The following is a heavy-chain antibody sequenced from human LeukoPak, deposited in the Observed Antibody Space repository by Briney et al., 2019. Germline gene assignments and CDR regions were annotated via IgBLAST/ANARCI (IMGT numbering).Heavy chain of an antibody. Sequence: PGGSLRLSCAASGFTFSSYEMNWVRQAPGKGLEWVSYISSSGSTIYYADSVKCRFTISRDNAKNSLYLQMNSLSVEDTAVYYCARDNGDRCVVGYYYGMDVWGQGTTVTVS. V-gene: IGHV3-48*03. D-gene: IGHD2-15*01. CDR2: ISSSGSTI. CDR3: ARDNGDRCVVGYYYGMDV. CDR1: GFTFSSYE. J-gene: IGHJ6*02.